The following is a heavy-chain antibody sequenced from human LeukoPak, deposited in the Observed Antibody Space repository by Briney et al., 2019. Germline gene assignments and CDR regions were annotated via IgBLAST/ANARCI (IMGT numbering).Heavy chain of an antibody. CDR2: VFHTGSR. J-gene: IGHJ3*02. CDR1: GGSIIASDW. CDR3: SRRNSLYDAFDI. Sequence: SETLSLTCTVSGGSIIASDWWTWVRQAPGKGLEWVGEVFHTGSRNYGPSLKGRITISIDKYKSQFYLQLNSVTAADAAVYFCSRRNSLYDAFDIWGPGRLIAVSS. V-gene: IGHV4-4*02.